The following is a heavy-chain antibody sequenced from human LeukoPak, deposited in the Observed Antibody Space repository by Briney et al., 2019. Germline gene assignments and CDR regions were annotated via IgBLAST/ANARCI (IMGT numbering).Heavy chain of an antibody. D-gene: IGHD4-17*01. Sequence: ESGPTLVNPTETLTLTCTVSGFSLSNARMGVSWIRQPPGKALEWLAHIFSNDEKSYSTSLKGRLTIYKDTSKSQVVLTMTNMDPVDTATYYCARVVYDYGDYTASDYWGQGTLVTVSS. CDR1: GFSLSNARMG. V-gene: IGHV2-26*01. J-gene: IGHJ4*02. CDR3: ARVVYDYGDYTASDY. CDR2: IFSNDEK.